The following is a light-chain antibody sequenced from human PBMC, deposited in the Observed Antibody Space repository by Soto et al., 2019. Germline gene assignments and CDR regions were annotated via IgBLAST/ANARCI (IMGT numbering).Light chain of an antibody. J-gene: IGKJ1*01. Sequence: EIVLPQSPGTLSLSPGERATLSCRASQSVSSSYLAWYQQKPGQAPRLLIYGALSRATGILDRFSGSGSGTDFTLTISTLEPEGFAVYYCQEYCSSPWTFGQGTKVEIK. V-gene: IGKV3-20*01. CDR1: QSVSSSY. CDR3: QEYCSSPWT. CDR2: GAL.